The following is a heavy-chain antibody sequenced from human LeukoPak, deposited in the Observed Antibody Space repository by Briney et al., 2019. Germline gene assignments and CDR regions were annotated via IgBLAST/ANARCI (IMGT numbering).Heavy chain of an antibody. J-gene: IGHJ4*02. CDR3: ARGGPELGGIDFDY. CDR1: GGSICSGGYS. CDR2: IYHSGNT. Sequence: SETLSLTCAVSGGSICSGGYSWSWIRQPPGKGLEWIGYIYHSGNTHYNPSLKSRVTISVDRSKNQFSLKLSSVTAADTAVYYCARGGPELGGIDFDYWGQGTLVTVSS. D-gene: IGHD2-15*01. V-gene: IGHV4-30-2*01.